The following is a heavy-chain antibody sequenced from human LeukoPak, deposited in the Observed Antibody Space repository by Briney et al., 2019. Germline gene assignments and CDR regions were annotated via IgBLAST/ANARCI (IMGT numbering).Heavy chain of an antibody. D-gene: IGHD6-19*01. V-gene: IGHV1-18*01. J-gene: IGHJ4*02. CDR2: ISAYNGNT. CDR3: AREVGGSGWYGFGY. Sequence: ASVKVSCKAYGYTFTSYGISWVRQAPGQGLEWMGWISAYNGNTNYAKKLQGRVTMTTDTSTSTAYMELRSLRSDDTAVYYCAREVGGSGWYGFGYWGQGTLVTVSS. CDR1: GYTFTSYG.